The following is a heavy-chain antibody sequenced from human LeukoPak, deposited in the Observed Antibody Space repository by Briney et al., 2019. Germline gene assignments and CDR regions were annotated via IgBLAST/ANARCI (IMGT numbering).Heavy chain of an antibody. D-gene: IGHD4-23*01. J-gene: IGHJ5*02. CDR1: GGSISSYY. Sequence: SETLSLTCTVSGGSISSYYWSWIRQPPGKGLEWIGYIYYSGSTNYNPSLKSRVTISVDTSKNQFSLKLSSVTAADTAVYYCARHGNADWFDPWGQGTLVTVSS. CDR2: IYYSGST. CDR3: ARHGNADWFDP. V-gene: IGHV4-59*08.